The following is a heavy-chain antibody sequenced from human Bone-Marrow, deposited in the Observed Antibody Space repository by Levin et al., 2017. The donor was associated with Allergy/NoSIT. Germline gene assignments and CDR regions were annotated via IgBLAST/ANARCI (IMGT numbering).Heavy chain of an antibody. V-gene: IGHV1-2*02. CDR2: INPNSGGT. J-gene: IGHJ6*02. CDR1: GYTFTGYY. D-gene: IGHD1-26*01. Sequence: ASVKVSCKASGYTFTGYYMHWVRQAPGQGLEWMGWINPNSGGTNYAQKFQGRVTMTRDTSISTAYMELSRLRSDDTAVYYCARVNFSQQSGSYYYYYGMDVWGQGTTVTVSS. CDR3: ARVNFSQQSGSYYYYYGMDV.